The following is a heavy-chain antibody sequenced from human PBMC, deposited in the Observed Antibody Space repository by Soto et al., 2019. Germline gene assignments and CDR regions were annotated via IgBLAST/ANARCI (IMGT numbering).Heavy chain of an antibody. V-gene: IGHV4-34*01. CDR3: ARGWWFGEGWFDP. J-gene: IGHJ5*02. D-gene: IGHD3-10*01. CDR2: INHSGST. CDR1: GGSFSGYY. Sequence: QVQLQQWGAGLLKPSETLSLTCAVYGGSFSGYYWSWIRQPPGKGLEWIGEINHSGSTNYNPSLKSRVTISVDTSKNQFSLKLSSVTAADTAVYYCARGWWFGEGWFDPWGQGTMVTVS.